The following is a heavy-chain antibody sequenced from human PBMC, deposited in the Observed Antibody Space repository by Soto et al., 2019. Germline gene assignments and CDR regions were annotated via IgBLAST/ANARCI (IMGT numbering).Heavy chain of an antibody. CDR3: AFGEESRYYYHGMDV. CDR1: GLTSSSFS. V-gene: IGHV3-48*01. Sequence: RLPCAASGLTSSSFSMNCVRQNPGKGLEWVSYISSSSSTIYYADSVKGRFTISRDNAKNSLYLQMNSLRAEDTAVYYCAFGEESRYYYHGMDVWGQGTTVTVSS. J-gene: IGHJ6*02. D-gene: IGHD3-10*01. CDR2: ISSSSSTI.